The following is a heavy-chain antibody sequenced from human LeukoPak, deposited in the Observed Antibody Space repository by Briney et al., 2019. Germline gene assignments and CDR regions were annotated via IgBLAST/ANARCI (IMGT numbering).Heavy chain of an antibody. CDR1: GGSISSYY. D-gene: IGHD2-21*01. J-gene: IGHJ6*03. Sequence: SETLSLTCTVSGGSISSYYWSWIRQPPGKGLEWIGEINHSGSTNYNPSLKSRVTMSVDTSKNQFSLKLSSVTAADTAVYYCARELRWATLYYYYMDVWGKGTTVTISS. CDR3: ARELRWATLYYYYMDV. V-gene: IGHV4-59*12. CDR2: INHSGST.